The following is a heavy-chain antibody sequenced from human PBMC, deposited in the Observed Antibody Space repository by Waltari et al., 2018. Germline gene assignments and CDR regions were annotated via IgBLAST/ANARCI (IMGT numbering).Heavy chain of an antibody. D-gene: IGHD2-21*01. CDR2: IYYSGST. Sequence: QPQLVESVLGVVQPGRPLRLSCAASGFIFSDYVMHWVRQAPGKGLEWIGYIYYSGSTNYNPSLKSRVTISVDTSKNQFSLKLSSVTAADTAVYYCARAVVRHDAFDIWGQGTMVTVSS. CDR1: GFIFSDYV. CDR3: ARAVVRHDAFDI. J-gene: IGHJ3*02. V-gene: IGHV4-59*01.